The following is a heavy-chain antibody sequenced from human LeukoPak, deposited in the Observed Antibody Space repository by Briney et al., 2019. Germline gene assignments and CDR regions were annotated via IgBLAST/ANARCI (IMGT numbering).Heavy chain of an antibody. CDR2: INHSGST. Sequence: PSETLSLTCAVYGGSFSGYYWSWIRQPPGKGLEWIGEINHSGSTNYNPSLKSRVTISVDTSKNQFSLKLSSVTAADTAVYYCARGFTTFIDWYNWFDPWGQGTLVTVPS. V-gene: IGHV4-34*01. CDR1: GGSFSGYY. J-gene: IGHJ5*02. CDR3: ARGFTTFIDWYNWFDP. D-gene: IGHD3-3*01.